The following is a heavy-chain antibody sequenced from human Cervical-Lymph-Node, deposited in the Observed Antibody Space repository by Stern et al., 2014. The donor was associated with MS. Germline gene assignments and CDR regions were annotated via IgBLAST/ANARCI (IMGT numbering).Heavy chain of an antibody. CDR3: AREVADSGYFDS. CDR2: ISSRGTNI. J-gene: IGHJ4*02. V-gene: IGHV3-21*06. D-gene: IGHD6-25*01. Sequence: EVQLVESGGGLVKPGGSLRLSCAVSGFTFSYYTLNWVRQAPGKGLEWDSSISSRGTNIYYADSLKGRFTIARDNAKNSLYLQINSLRAEDTAIYYCAREVADSGYFDSWGQGTLVTVSS. CDR1: GFTFSYYT.